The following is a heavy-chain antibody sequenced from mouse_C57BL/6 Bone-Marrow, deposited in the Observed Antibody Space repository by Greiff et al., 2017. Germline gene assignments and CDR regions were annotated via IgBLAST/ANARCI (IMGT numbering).Heavy chain of an antibody. V-gene: IGHV1-75*01. J-gene: IGHJ4*01. D-gene: IGHD1-1*02. Sequence: VQLQQSGPELVKPGASVKISCKASGYTFTDYYINWVKQRPGQGLEWIGWIFPGSGSTYYNEKFKGKATLTVDKSSSTAYMLRSSLTSEDSAVYFCASWWLSYAMDYWGQGTSVTVSS. CDR1: GYTFTDYY. CDR2: IFPGSGST. CDR3: ASWWLSYAMDY.